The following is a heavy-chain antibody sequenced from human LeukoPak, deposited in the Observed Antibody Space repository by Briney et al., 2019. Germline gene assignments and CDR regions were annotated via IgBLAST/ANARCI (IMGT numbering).Heavy chain of an antibody. D-gene: IGHD3-22*01. CDR3: ARQGVEYYYDSSGCDY. CDR1: GDSISNYY. V-gene: IGHV4-59*08. CDR2: IYYSGRT. J-gene: IGHJ4*02. Sequence: SETLSLTCTVSGDSISNYYWSWIRQPPGKGLEWIGNIYYSGRTNYNPSLKSQVTISVDTSKNQFSLKLSSVTAADTAVYYCARQGVEYYYDSSGCDYWGQGTLVTVSS.